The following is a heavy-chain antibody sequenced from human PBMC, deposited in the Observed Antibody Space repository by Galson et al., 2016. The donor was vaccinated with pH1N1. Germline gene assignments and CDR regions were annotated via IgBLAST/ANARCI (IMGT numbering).Heavy chain of an antibody. Sequence: SLRLSCAASGFSFRFYGMHWVRQAPGKGLEWVAVISYDGRETSSADSVKGRFTISRDNSRNTLYLRMNSLKTEDTAVYYCAEVPHSSGWYSKAPSTFDIWGQGTMVTVSS. D-gene: IGHD6-19*01. CDR1: GFSFRFYG. V-gene: IGHV3-30*03. CDR3: AEVPHSSGWYSKAPSTFDI. CDR2: ISYDGRET. J-gene: IGHJ3*02.